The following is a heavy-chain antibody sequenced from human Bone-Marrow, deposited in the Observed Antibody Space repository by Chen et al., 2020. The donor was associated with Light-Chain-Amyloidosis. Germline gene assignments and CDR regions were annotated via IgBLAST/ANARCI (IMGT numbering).Heavy chain of an antibody. CDR3: ARGVEGGSGFIVS. D-gene: IGHD6-19*01. CDR1: GFIVAKYY. CDR2: SYGDGSP. V-gene: IGHV3-53*01. Sequence: EVQLVESGGGLVQPGGSLRLSCAASGFIVAKYYMTWVRQAPGKGLEWLSLSYGDGSPYYADSVKGRFSISRDISKNTLSLQMNNLKGEDTAVYFWARGVEGGSGFIVSWRQGTLVTVSS. J-gene: IGHJ4*02.